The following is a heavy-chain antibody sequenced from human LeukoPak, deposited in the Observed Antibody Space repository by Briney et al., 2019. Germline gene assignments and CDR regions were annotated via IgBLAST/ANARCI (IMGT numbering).Heavy chain of an antibody. Sequence: GGSLRLSCAASGFTFSSYAMSWVRQAPGKGLEWVSAISGSGGSTYYADSVKGRFTISRDNSKNTLYLQMNSLRAEVTAVYYCAKDRSRGVIMFFHYWGQGTLVTVSS. CDR3: AKDRSRGVIMFFHY. J-gene: IGHJ4*02. CDR2: ISGSGGST. V-gene: IGHV3-23*01. CDR1: GFTFSSYA. D-gene: IGHD3-10*01.